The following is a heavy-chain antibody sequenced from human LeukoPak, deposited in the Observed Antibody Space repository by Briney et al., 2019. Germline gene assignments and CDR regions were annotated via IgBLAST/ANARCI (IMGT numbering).Heavy chain of an antibody. V-gene: IGHV3-33*08. J-gene: IGHJ4*02. CDR2: IWYDGSNK. Sequence: GGSLRLSCTASGFTFSSYAMSWVRQAPGKGLEWVAVIWYDGSNKYYADSVKGRFTISRDNSKNTLYLQMNSLRAEDTAVYYCASMEYYYDSSGSAGDYWGQGTLVTVSS. CDR3: ASMEYYYDSSGSAGDY. D-gene: IGHD3-22*01. CDR1: GFTFSSYA.